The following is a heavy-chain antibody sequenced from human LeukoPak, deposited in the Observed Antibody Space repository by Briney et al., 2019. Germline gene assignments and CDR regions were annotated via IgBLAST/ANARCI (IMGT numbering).Heavy chain of an antibody. J-gene: IGHJ4*02. CDR1: GYSFTSYW. CDR2: IYPGDSDT. Sequence: GESLKISCKGSGYSFTSYWIGWVRQMPGKGLEWMGIIYPGDSDTRNSPSFQGQVTISADKSISTAYLQWSSLKASDTAMYYCARLGSRTGDSSYYFDYWGQGTLVTVSS. V-gene: IGHV5-51*01. CDR3: ARLGSRTGDSSYYFDY. D-gene: IGHD7-27*01.